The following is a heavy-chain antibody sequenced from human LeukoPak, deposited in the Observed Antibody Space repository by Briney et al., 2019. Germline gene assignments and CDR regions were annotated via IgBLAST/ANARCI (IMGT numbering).Heavy chain of an antibody. Sequence: ASVKVSCKASGYTFTSYDINWVRQATGQGLEWMGWMNPNSGNTGYAQKFQGRVTMTRNTSISTAYMELSSLRSEDTAVYYCARGGSLYYYGSGNRILNYWGQGTLVTVSS. V-gene: IGHV1-8*01. CDR3: ARGGSLYYYGSGNRILNY. D-gene: IGHD3-10*01. CDR1: GYTFTSYD. J-gene: IGHJ4*02. CDR2: MNPNSGNT.